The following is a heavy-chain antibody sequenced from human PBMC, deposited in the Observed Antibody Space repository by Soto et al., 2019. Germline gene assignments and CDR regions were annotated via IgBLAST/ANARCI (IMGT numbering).Heavy chain of an antibody. CDR1: GGSISSVNYY. V-gene: IGHV4-31*03. Sequence: QVQLQESGPGLVKPSQTLSLTCTVSGGSISSVNYYWSWIRQHPGKGLEWIGYIYYSGTTYYNPSLKSRVTISVDTSKNQFSLGLNSVTAADTAVYYGAKEGGGGVDYWGQGTLVTVSS. CDR3: AKEGGGGVDY. D-gene: IGHD1-26*01. J-gene: IGHJ4*02. CDR2: IYYSGTT.